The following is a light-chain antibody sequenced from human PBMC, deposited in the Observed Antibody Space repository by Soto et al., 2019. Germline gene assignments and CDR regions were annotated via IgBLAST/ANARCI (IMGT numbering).Light chain of an antibody. Sequence: DIQMTQSPSSLSASVGDRVTITCRASQSISSYLNWYQQKPGKAPKLLIYAASSLQSGVPSRFSGSGSGTDFTLTISSLQPEDFATYYCQPSYSPPPVTFGGGTKVDIK. J-gene: IGKJ4*01. V-gene: IGKV1-39*01. CDR2: AAS. CDR3: QPSYSPPPVT. CDR1: QSISSY.